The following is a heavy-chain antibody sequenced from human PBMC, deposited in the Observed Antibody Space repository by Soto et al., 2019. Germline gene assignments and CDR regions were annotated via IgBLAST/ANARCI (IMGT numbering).Heavy chain of an antibody. J-gene: IGHJ6*03. Sequence: GASVKVSCKASGGTFSSYAISWVRQAPGQGLEWMGGIIPIFGNTNYAQKFQERVTITRDMSTSTAYMELSSLRSEDTAVYYCAAPRPNRYYYYYMDVWGKGTTVTVSS. CDR2: IIPIFGNT. CDR3: AAPRPNRYYYYYMDV. CDR1: GGTFSSYA. V-gene: IGHV1-69*05.